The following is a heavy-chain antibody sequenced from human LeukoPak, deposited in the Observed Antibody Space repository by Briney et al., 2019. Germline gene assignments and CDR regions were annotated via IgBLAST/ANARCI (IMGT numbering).Heavy chain of an antibody. V-gene: IGHV4-61*01. CDR3: ARHDLADYYYGMDV. J-gene: IGHJ6*02. CDR1: GGSINSGNYY. Sequence: SQTLSLTCNVSGGSINSGNYYWSWIRQPPGKGLEWIGYIYYSGSTNYNPSLKSRVTISVDTSKNQFSLKLSSVTAADTAVYYCARHDLADYYYGMDVWGQGTTVTVSS. CDR2: IYYSGST. D-gene: IGHD3-16*01.